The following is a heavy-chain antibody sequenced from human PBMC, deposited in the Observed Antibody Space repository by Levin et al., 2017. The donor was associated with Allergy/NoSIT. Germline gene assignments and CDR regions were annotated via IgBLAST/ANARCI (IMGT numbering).Heavy chain of an antibody. Sequence: VASVKVSCKASEDAFTIYYMHWVRQAPGQGLEWMGIINPIGGSTTYAQKFQGRVTMTRDTSTSTVYMELSSLRYEDTAVYYCARDKRAFGGWFDPWGQGTLVTVSS. D-gene: IGHD3-10*01. CDR1: EDAFTIYY. V-gene: IGHV1-46*01. CDR3: ARDKRAFGGWFDP. J-gene: IGHJ5*02. CDR2: INPIGGST.